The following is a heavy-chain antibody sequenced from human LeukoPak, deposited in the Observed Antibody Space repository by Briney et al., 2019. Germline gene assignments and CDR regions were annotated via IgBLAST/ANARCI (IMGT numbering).Heavy chain of an antibody. D-gene: IGHD3-22*01. V-gene: IGHV1-18*01. CDR1: GYTFTICG. CDR2: ISAYNGNT. CDR3: ARDDAPYYYDSSGYYPFDY. J-gene: IGHJ4*02. Sequence: GASVSVSFTSSGYTFTICGISWGRQARGQGLEWMGWISAYNGNTNYAQKLQGRVTMTTETASNKAYVEVRRLRSSDTAVYYCARDDAPYYYDSSGYYPFDYWGQGTLATVSS.